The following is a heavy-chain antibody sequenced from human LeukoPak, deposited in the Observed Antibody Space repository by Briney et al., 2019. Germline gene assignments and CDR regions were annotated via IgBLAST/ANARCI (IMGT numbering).Heavy chain of an antibody. V-gene: IGHV4-59*11. CDR1: GASISSHY. D-gene: IGHD3-10*01. CDR3: ARGTRSSGLYY. CDR2: IFYSGTT. J-gene: IGHJ4*02. Sequence: PSETLSLTFTVSGASISSHYWSWIRQSPGQGLEWTGYIFYSGTTNYSPSLKSRVTMSVDRSENQFSLKLRSVTAADTAVYYCARGTRSSGLYYWGQGALVIVSS.